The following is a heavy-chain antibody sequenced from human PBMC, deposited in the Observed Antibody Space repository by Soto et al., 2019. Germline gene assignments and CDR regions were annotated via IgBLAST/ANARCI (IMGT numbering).Heavy chain of an antibody. CDR3: AKLARSSAVAALGVHFDC. CDR1: GFTFASYA. V-gene: IGHV3-23*01. CDR2: ISGSGVST. D-gene: IGHD6-19*01. J-gene: IGHJ4*02. Sequence: GGSLRLSCAASGFTFASYAMSWVRQAPGKGLEWVSAISGSGVSTYYADSVKGRFTISRDNSKNTLYLQMNSLRAEDPAVYYCAKLARSSAVAALGVHFDCWRQGTLVTVS.